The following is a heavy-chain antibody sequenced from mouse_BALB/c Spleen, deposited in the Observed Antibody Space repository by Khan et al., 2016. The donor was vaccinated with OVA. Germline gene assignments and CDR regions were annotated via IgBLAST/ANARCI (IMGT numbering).Heavy chain of an antibody. CDR3: IRGGKVAY. V-gene: IGHV1S137*01. D-gene: IGHD1-1*02. CDR1: GFTFTDSA. J-gene: IGHJ3*01. CDR2: ISTNYGDA. Sequence: QVQLQQSGAELVRPGVSVKISCKASGFTFTDSAMHWVKQRHAQSLEWIGVISTNYGDADYNQKFPGKAPMTVDRSSSTAYMELARLTSEDAAIYYCIRGGKVAYWGQGTLITVSA.